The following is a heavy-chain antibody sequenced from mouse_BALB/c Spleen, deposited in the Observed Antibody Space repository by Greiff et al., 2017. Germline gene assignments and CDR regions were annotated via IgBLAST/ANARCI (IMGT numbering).Heavy chain of an antibody. CDR2: ISYSGST. V-gene: IGHV3-2*02. CDR1: GYSITSDYA. Sequence: EVQLQESGPGLVKPSQSLSLTCTVTGYSITSDYAWNWIRQFPGNKLEWMGYISYSGSTSYNPSLKSRISITRDTSKNQFFLQLNSVTTEDTATYYCARCYGNYYFDYWGQGTTLTVSS. D-gene: IGHD2-1*01. CDR3: ARCYGNYYFDY. J-gene: IGHJ2*01.